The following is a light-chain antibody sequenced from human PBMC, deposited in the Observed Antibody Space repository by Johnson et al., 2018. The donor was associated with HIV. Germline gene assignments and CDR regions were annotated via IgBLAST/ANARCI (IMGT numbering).Light chain of an antibody. CDR2: END. CDR1: SSNIGNNY. V-gene: IGLV1-51*01. J-gene: IGLJ1*01. CDR3: GTWISTGSV. Sequence: QPVLTQPPSVSAAPGQKVTISCSGSSSNIGNNYVSWYQSLPGTAPKLLIYENDRRPSGIPDRFSASKSCTSATLAITGLQTGDEADYYCGTWISTGSVFGSGTKVTVL.